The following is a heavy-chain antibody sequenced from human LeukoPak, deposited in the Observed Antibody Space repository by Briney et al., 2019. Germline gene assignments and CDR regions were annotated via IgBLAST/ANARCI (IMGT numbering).Heavy chain of an antibody. Sequence: PSETLSLTCTVSGGSVSSGSYYWSWIRQPPGKGLEWIGYIYYSGSTNYNPSLKSRVTISVDTSKNQFSLKLSSVTAADTAVYYCARDILTYYDILTGYYGGGAFDIWGQGTMVTVSS. J-gene: IGHJ3*02. V-gene: IGHV4-61*01. CDR3: ARDILTYYDILTGYYGGGAFDI. CDR2: IYYSGST. CDR1: GGSVSSGSYY. D-gene: IGHD3-9*01.